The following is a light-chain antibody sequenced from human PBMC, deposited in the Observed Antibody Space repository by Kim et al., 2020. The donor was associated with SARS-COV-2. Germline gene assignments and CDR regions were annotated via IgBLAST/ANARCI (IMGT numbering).Light chain of an antibody. CDR3: SSYTSSSAVV. J-gene: IGLJ2*01. V-gene: IGLV2-14*03. CDR1: SSDVSCYNQ. CDR2: DVT. Sequence: GQSISIPRTGTSSDVSCYNQVSWYQQHPGKVPVRMLYDVTNRPSAVAHRFSGSKSANTASLSISVLQAEDEADYYCSSYTSSSAVVFGGGTQLTVL.